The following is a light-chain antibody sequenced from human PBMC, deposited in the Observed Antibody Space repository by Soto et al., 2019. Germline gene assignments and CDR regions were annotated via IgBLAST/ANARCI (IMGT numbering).Light chain of an antibody. CDR3: QQYNKWPPFT. Sequence: EIVMTQSPATQSVSPVEGATLSCRASQSVSSNLAWYQQKPGQAPRLLLYGASTRATGIPARFSGSGSGTEFTLTITSLQSEDFAVYYCQQYNKWPPFTFGQGTKVDIK. V-gene: IGKV3-15*01. CDR1: QSVSSN. J-gene: IGKJ2*01. CDR2: GAS.